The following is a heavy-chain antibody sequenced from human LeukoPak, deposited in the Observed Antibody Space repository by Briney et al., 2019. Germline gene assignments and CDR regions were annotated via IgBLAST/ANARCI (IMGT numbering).Heavy chain of an antibody. CDR3: ARFATSSSEYYYGMDV. Sequence: GGSLRLSCAASGFTFSSYSMNWVRQAPGKGLEWVSSISSSSSYIYYADSVKGRLTISRDNAKNSLSLQMNSLRAEDTAVYYCARFATSSSEYYYGMDVWGQGTTVTVSS. CDR2: ISSSSSYI. D-gene: IGHD6-6*01. V-gene: IGHV3-21*01. CDR1: GFTFSSYS. J-gene: IGHJ6*02.